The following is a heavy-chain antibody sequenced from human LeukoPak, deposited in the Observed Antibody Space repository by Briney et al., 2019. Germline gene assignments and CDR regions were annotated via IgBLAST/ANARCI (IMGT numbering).Heavy chain of an antibody. CDR3: ARLGVQLWTRGWFDR. CDR1: GVSFSGYY. Sequence: SETLSLTCAVYGVSFSGYYWSWIRQPPGKGLEWVGVINHSGSTNYNPSLKSRVNISVDTSKNQFSLKLSSVTAADTAVYYCARLGVQLWTRGWFDRWGQGTLVTVSS. V-gene: IGHV4-34*01. J-gene: IGHJ5*02. D-gene: IGHD5-18*01. CDR2: INHSGST.